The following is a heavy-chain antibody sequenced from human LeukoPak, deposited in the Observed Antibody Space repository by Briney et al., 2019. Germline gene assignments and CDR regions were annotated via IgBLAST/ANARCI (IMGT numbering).Heavy chain of an antibody. J-gene: IGHJ6*03. CDR1: GYTFTIYD. D-gene: IGHD4-17*01. CDR3: ARSRPYATHNYYYYYMDV. V-gene: IGHV1-8*03. CDR2: MNPNSGNT. Sequence: GASVKVSCKASGYTFTIYDINWVRQATGQGLEWMGWMNPNSGNTGYAQKFQGRVTITRNTSISTAYMELSSLRSEDTAVYYCARSRPYATHNYYYYYMDVWGKGTTVTVSS.